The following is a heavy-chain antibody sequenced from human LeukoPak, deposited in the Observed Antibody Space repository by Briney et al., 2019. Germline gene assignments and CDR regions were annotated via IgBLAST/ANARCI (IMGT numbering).Heavy chain of an antibody. D-gene: IGHD6-19*01. CDR2: IGLSDAIE. CDR1: GFGLNDYF. CDR3: AREIVAGNFDS. J-gene: IGHJ4*02. V-gene: IGHV3-11*01. Sequence: GGSLRLSCAASGFGLNDYFMSWIRQAPGKGLEWVADIGLSDAIESYGDSVKGRFTISRDIAKNSLYLQLNTLRAEDTAVYYCAREIVAGNFDSWGQGTLVTVSS.